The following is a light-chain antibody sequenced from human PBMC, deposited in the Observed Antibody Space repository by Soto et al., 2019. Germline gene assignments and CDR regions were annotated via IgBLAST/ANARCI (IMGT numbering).Light chain of an antibody. J-gene: IGKJ2*01. CDR1: QSVSNNY. V-gene: IGKV3-20*01. CDR2: DPS. Sequence: EIVLTQSPGTLSLSPGERATLSCRASQSVSNNYLAWYQQKPGQAPRLLMYDPSTRATGIPDRFSGSGSGTDFTLTISRLEREDFAVYYCQQYGDSPPYTFGQGTKLEI. CDR3: QQYGDSPPYT.